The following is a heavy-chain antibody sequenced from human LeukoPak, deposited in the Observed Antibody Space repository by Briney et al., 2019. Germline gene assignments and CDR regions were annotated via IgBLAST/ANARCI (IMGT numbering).Heavy chain of an antibody. J-gene: IGHJ4*02. CDR2: ISGSGGTT. Sequence: GGSLRLSCAASGFTSSSYSMSWVSHPPGKGLEWFSGISGSGGTTYYADSVKGRFTISRDNSKNTYLQMNSLRAEDTAAYYCAKDSRSTLPRGRLDYWGQGTLVTVSS. D-gene: IGHD2-21*02. CDR1: GFTSSSYS. CDR3: AKDSRSTLPRGRLDY. V-gene: IGHV3-23*01.